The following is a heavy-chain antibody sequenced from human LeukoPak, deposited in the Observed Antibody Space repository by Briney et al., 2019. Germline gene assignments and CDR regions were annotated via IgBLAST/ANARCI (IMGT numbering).Heavy chain of an antibody. CDR1: GGSISSSSYY. V-gene: IGHV4-39*07. Sequence: SETLSLTRTVSGGSISSSSYYWGWIRQPPGKGLEWIGSIYYSGSTYYNPSLKSRVTISVDTSKNQFSLKLSSVTAADTAVYYCARNDFWRGFFDYWGQGTLVTVSS. CDR2: IYYSGST. D-gene: IGHD3-3*01. J-gene: IGHJ4*02. CDR3: ARNDFWRGFFDY.